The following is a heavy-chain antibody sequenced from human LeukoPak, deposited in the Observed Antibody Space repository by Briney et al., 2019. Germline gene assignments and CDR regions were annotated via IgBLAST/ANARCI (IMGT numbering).Heavy chain of an antibody. Sequence: PGGSLRLSCAASGFTFSNYWMGWVRQAPGKGLEWVANIKQDGSEKRYVDPVKGRFTISRDNAKNSLYLQMNSLRAEDTAVYYCARAPATNGWRCMDYWGQGTLVTVSS. D-gene: IGHD2-8*02. CDR3: ARAPATNGWRCMDY. CDR2: IKQDGSEK. V-gene: IGHV3-7*01. CDR1: GFTFSNYW. J-gene: IGHJ4*02.